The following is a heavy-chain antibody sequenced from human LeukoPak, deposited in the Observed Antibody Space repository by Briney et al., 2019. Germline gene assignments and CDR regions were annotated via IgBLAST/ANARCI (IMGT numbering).Heavy chain of an antibody. V-gene: IGHV3-64*01. CDR2: ISSTGTYT. J-gene: IGHJ3*02. D-gene: IGHD4-17*01. Sequence: GGSLRLSCVGSGFTFSDYGIYWVRQAPGKGLEHVSAISSTGTYTYYANSVRGRFTISRDNSKNTLYLQMGSLRAEDMAVHYCARGPTVTSFNAFDMWGQGTMVTVSS. CDR1: GFTFSDYG. CDR3: ARGPTVTSFNAFDM.